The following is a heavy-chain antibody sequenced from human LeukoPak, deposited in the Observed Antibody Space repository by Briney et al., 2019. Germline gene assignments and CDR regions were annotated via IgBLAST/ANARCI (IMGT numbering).Heavy chain of an antibody. J-gene: IGHJ4*02. CDR3: AKARGTTGWLPYFDY. V-gene: IGHV3-23*01. CDR1: GFTFSSYA. Sequence: GGSLRLSCSASGFTFSSYAMSWVRQASGKGLEWVSSVNDGGDNTYYADYLRGRFTVSRDNSRNTLWLQMNSLRAEDTAIYYCAKARGTTGWLPYFDYWGQGALVTVSS. CDR2: VNDGGDNT. D-gene: IGHD6-19*01.